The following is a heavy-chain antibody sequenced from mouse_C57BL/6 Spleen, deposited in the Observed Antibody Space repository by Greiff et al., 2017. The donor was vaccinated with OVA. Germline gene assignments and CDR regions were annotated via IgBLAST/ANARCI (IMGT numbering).Heavy chain of an antibody. V-gene: IGHV5-16*01. J-gene: IGHJ4*01. Sequence: EVMLVESEGGLVQPGSSMKLSCTASGFTFSDYYMAWVRQVPEKGLEWVANINYDGSSTYYLDSLKSRFIISRDNAKNILYLQMSSLKSEDTATYYCAREQYDYDYAMDYWGQGTSVTVSS. D-gene: IGHD2-4*01. CDR1: GFTFSDYY. CDR2: INYDGSST. CDR3: AREQYDYDYAMDY.